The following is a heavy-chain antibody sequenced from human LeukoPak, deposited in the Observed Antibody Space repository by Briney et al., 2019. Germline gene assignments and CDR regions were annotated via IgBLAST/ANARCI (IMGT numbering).Heavy chain of an antibody. J-gene: IGHJ4*02. CDR1: GFTLSSYW. CDR3: ARELSREKDY. D-gene: IGHD3-16*02. Sequence: GGSLRLSCAASGFTLSSYWMHWVRQAPGKGLVWVSRINTDGSSTTYVDSVKGRFTISRDNAKNTLFLQMNSLRAEDTAVYYCARELSREKDYWGQGTLVTVSS. CDR2: INTDGSST. V-gene: IGHV3-74*01.